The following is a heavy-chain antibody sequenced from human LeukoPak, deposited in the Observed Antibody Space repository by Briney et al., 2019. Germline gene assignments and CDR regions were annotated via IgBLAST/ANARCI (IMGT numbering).Heavy chain of an antibody. D-gene: IGHD5/OR15-5a*01. J-gene: IGHJ4*02. CDR1: GGSFSGYY. V-gene: IGHV4-34*01. Sequence: KPSETLSLTCAVYGGSFSGYYWSWIRQPPGKGLEWIGEINHSGSTNYSPSLKSRVAISVDTSKNRFSLRLSSVTAADTAVYYCAKYLRGSYFDYWGQGTLVTVSS. CDR2: INHSGST. CDR3: AKYLRGSYFDY.